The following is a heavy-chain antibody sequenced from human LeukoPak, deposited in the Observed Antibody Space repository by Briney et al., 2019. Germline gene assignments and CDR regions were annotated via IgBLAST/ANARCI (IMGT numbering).Heavy chain of an antibody. CDR3: ARGRHDITMIVVVMTSVSYYLDV. D-gene: IGHD3-22*01. V-gene: IGHV4-39*07. Sequence: SETLSLTCTVSGGSISSSNVYWGWIRQPPRKGLEWIGSIFYSGSTYYNPSLMGRVTMSLDTSKNQFSLKLSSVTAADTAVYYCARGRHDITMIVVVMTSVSYYLDVWGKGTTVTVS. CDR1: GGSISSSNVY. CDR2: IFYSGST. J-gene: IGHJ6*03.